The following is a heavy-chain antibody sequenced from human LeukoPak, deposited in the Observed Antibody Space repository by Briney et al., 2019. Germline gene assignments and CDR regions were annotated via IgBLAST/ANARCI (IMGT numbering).Heavy chain of an antibody. J-gene: IGHJ5*02. CDR1: GGSISSYY. CDR2: IYYSGST. V-gene: IGHV4-59*01. D-gene: IGHD6-19*01. Sequence: PSETLSLTCTVSGGSISSYYWSWIRQPPGKGLEWIGYIYYSGSTNYNPSLKSRVTISVDTSKNQFSLKLSSVTAADTAVYYCARGGNSSRNWFDPWGQGTLVTVSS. CDR3: ARGGNSSRNWFDP.